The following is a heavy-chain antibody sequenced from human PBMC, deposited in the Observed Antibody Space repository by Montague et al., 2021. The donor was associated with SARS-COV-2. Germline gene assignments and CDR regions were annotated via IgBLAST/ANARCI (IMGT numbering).Heavy chain of an antibody. CDR2: IYYTGST. J-gene: IGHJ5*02. CDR1: GGSIRNYF. V-gene: IGHV4-59*12. Sequence: SETLSLTCTVSGGSIRNYFWSWIRQPPGKGLEWIGYIYYTGSTNYNPSLKSRVTMSISMSENQFSLKPNSVTAADTAVYYCARAIGAPENWYDPWGQGTLVTVSS. CDR3: ARAIGAPENWYDP. D-gene: IGHD3-16*01.